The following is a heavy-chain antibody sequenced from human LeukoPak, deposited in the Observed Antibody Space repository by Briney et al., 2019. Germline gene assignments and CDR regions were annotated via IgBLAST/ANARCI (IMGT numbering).Heavy chain of an antibody. V-gene: IGHV1-8*03. CDR3: ARGLGSSWFDYYYYYMDV. D-gene: IGHD6-13*01. J-gene: IGHJ6*03. CDR1: GYTFTSYD. CDR2: MNPNGGNT. Sequence: ASVKVSCKASGYTFTSYDINWVRQATGQGLEWMGWMNPNGGNTGYAQKFQGRVTITRNTSISTAYMELSSLRSEDTAVYYCARGLGSSWFDYYYYYMDVWGKGTTVTVSS.